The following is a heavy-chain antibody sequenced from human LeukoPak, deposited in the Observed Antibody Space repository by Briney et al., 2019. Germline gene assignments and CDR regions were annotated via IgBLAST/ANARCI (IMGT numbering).Heavy chain of an antibody. D-gene: IGHD3-22*01. J-gene: IGHJ4*02. Sequence: ASVKVSYKASGYTFTGYYMHWVRQAPGQGLEWMGWINPNSGGTNYAQKFQGRVTMTRDTSISTAYMELSRLRSDDTAVYYCARDYYDSSGYYYGVGYWGQGTLVTVSS. V-gene: IGHV1-2*02. CDR3: ARDYYDSSGYYYGVGY. CDR1: GYTFTGYY. CDR2: INPNSGGT.